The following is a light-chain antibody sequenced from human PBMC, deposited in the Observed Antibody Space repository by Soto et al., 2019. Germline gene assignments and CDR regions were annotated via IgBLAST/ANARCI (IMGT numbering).Light chain of an antibody. CDR1: QSVSSGY. J-gene: IGKJ1*01. Sequence: EIVLTQSPGTLSLSPGERATLSCGASQSVSSGYLAWYQQKPGQAPRLLIYAASIRAAGIPDRFSGSGSGADFTLTISRLEPEDFAVYYCQQYGSSPRTFGQGTKVDIK. CDR3: QQYGSSPRT. V-gene: IGKV3-20*01. CDR2: AAS.